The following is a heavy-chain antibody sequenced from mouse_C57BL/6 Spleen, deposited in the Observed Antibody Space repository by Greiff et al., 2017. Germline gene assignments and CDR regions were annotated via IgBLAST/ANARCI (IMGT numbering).Heavy chain of an antibody. Sequence: EVQLQQSGPVLVKPGASVKMSCKASGYTFTDYYMNWVKQSHGKSLEWIGVINPYNGGTSYNQKFKGKATLTVDKSSSTAYMELNSLTSEDSAVYYCARSPAYCDVWGTGTTVTVSS. V-gene: IGHV1-19*01. CDR3: ARSPAYCDV. J-gene: IGHJ1*03. CDR2: INPYNGGT. CDR1: GYTFTDYY.